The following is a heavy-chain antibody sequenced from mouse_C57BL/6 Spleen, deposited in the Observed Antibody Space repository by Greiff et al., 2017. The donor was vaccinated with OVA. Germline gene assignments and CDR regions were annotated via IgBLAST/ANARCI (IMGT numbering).Heavy chain of an antibody. Sequence: DVKLVESGGGLVQPGGSLSLSCAASGFTFTDYYMRWVRQPPGKALEWMGFIRHKANGYTTEYNSSVKGRFTISRDTSQSILYLQMNALRAEDSATYYCARNWDVDYWGQGTTLTVSS. CDR1: GFTFTDYY. CDR2: IRHKANGYTT. V-gene: IGHV7-3*01. CDR3: ARNWDVDY. D-gene: IGHD4-1*01. J-gene: IGHJ2*01.